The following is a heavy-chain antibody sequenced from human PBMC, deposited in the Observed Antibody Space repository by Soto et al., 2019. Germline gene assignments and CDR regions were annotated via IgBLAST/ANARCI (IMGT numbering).Heavy chain of an antibody. CDR2: IYPGDSDT. D-gene: IGHD3-9*01. CDR3: ASHAKLTSMPNYLDC. Sequence: GESVKISCKGSGYSFTSYWIAWVRQMPGKGLECMGIIYPGDSDTRYSPSFQGQVTISVDKSINAAYLQWRCLRASGTVICDCASHAKLTSMPNYLDCCDQEARVAVAS. CDR1: GYSFTSYW. J-gene: IGHJ4*02. V-gene: IGHV5-51*01.